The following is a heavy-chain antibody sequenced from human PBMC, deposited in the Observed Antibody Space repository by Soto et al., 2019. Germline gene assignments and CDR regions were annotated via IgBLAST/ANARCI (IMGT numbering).Heavy chain of an antibody. CDR2: INAGNGNT. CDR1: GYTFTNDA. J-gene: IGHJ6*02. CDR3: ARDPSYYGMDV. Sequence: QVQLVQSGAEEKKPGASVKVSYMASGYTFTNDAMHWVRQAPGQRLEWMGWINAGNGNTKYSQKFQGRVTITRDTSANTAYMELSSLRSEDTAVYYCARDPSYYGMDVWGQGTTVTVSS. V-gene: IGHV1-3*05.